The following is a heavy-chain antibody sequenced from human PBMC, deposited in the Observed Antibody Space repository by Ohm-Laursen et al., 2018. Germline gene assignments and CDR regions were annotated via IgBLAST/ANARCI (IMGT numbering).Heavy chain of an antibody. J-gene: IGHJ4*02. CDR3: ASRSPALDY. V-gene: IGHV3-7*01. Sequence: SLRLSCAASGFSFSADWMYWVRQAPGKGPEWVANIKQDGSEKYYVDSVKGRFTISRDNTKNTLYLQMNSLRAEDTALYYCASRSPALDYWGQGTPVTVSS. CDR1: GFSFSADW. CDR2: IKQDGSEK. D-gene: IGHD2-2*01.